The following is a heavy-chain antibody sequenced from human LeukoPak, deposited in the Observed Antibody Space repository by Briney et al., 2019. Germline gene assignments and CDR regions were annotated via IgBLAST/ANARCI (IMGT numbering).Heavy chain of an antibody. V-gene: IGHV3-48*02. CDR2: IGTSSSTI. J-gene: IGHJ4*02. Sequence: GGSLRLSCAASGFTFSSYSMNWVRQAPGKGLEWVSYIGTSSSTIYYADSVKGRFTIPRDNAKNSLYLQMNSLRDEDTAVYYCARHDYGGNSGDYWGQGTLVTVSS. CDR3: ARHDYGGNSGDY. CDR1: GFTFSSYS. D-gene: IGHD4-23*01.